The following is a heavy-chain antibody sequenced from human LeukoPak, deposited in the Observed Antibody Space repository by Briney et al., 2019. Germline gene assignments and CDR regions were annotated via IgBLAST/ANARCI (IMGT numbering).Heavy chain of an antibody. CDR3: ARENLWFGEFNWFDP. Sequence: GGSLRLSCAASGFTFSSYSMNWVRQAPGKGLEWVSSISSSSSYIYYADSVKGRFTISRDNAKNSLYLQMNRLRAEGTAVYYCARENLWFGEFNWFDPWGQGTLVTVSS. D-gene: IGHD3-10*01. CDR2: ISSSSSYI. V-gene: IGHV3-21*01. J-gene: IGHJ5*02. CDR1: GFTFSSYS.